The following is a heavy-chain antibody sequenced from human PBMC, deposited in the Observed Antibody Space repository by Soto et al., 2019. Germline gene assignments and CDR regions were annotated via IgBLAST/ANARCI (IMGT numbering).Heavy chain of an antibody. V-gene: IGHV3-30*18. CDR1: GFTFNTYG. J-gene: IGHJ4*02. CDR2: ISYDGSEK. D-gene: IGHD2-2*02. CDR3: AKSPNFYCSSPNCYKYYFDH. Sequence: LRLSCAASGFTFNTYGMHWVRQAPGKRLEWVAVISYDGSEKYYVDSVKGRFTISKDNSKNTLYLQMNSPRPEDTAVYYCAKSPNFYCSSPNCYKYYFDHWGQGTRVTVSS.